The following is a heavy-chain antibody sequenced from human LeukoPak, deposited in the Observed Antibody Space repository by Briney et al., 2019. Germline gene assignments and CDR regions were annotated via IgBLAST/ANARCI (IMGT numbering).Heavy chain of an antibody. J-gene: IGHJ4*02. CDR2: ISSSGSTI. Sequence: GGSLRLSCAASGFTFSSYEMNWVRQAPGKGLEWVSYISSSGSTIYYADSVKGRFTISRDNAKNSLYLQMNSLRAEDTAVYYCAREERRSYYFDYWGQGIRATVSS. CDR1: GFTFSSYE. CDR3: AREERRSYYFDY. D-gene: IGHD1-26*01. V-gene: IGHV3-48*03.